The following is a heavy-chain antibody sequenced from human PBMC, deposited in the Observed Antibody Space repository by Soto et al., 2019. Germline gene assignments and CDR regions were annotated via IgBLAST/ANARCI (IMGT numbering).Heavy chain of an antibody. J-gene: IGHJ5*02. CDR2: IYYSGST. CDR3: ARTLAAGAWFDP. D-gene: IGHD6-25*01. CDR1: GGSVSSGSYY. Sequence: QVQLQESGPGLVKPSETLSLTCTVSGGSVSSGSYYWSWIRQPPGKGLEWIGVIYYSGSTDYNPSPKSPINITVDTSKKQSTPKLRSVTAADTAVYYCARTLAAGAWFDPWGQGTLVTVSS. V-gene: IGHV4-61*01.